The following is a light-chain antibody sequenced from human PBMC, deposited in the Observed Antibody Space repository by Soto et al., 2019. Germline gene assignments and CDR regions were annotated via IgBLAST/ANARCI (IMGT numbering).Light chain of an antibody. CDR3: QHSHSYPVT. CDR2: RAS. Sequence: DIKMTQSPSALSASVGDRVTITCRASQSISSWLAWYQQKPGKAPNLLIYRASSLESGVPSRFSGSGSGTEFTLTISSLQPDDFATYYCQHSHSYPVTFDQGTKVEIK. J-gene: IGKJ1*01. V-gene: IGKV1-5*03. CDR1: QSISSW.